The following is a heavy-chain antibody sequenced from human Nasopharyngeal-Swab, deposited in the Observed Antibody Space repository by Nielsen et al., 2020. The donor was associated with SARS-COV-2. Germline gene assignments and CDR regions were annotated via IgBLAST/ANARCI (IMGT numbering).Heavy chain of an antibody. CDR3: ARVGRQYYFDY. D-gene: IGHD1-26*01. Sequence: VRQAPGQGLEWMGWINTNTGNPTYAQGFTGRFVFSLDTSVSTAYLQISSLKAEDTAVYYCARVGRQYYFDYWGQGTLVTVSS. J-gene: IGHJ4*02. V-gene: IGHV7-4-1*02. CDR2: INTNTGNP.